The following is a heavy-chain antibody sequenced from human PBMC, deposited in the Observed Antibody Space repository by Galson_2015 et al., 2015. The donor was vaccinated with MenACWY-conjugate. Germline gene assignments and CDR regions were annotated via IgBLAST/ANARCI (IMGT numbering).Heavy chain of an antibody. CDR3: ARRGGGGTIGYYFDY. D-gene: IGHD3-16*01. J-gene: IGHJ4*02. CDR2: IYPGDSDS. V-gene: IGHV5-51*01. Sequence: QSGAEVKKPGESLKISCQASGYTFSTSWIGWVRQVPGKGLEWMGVIYPGDSDSRYSPSFQGQVSFSVDRSINTAYIHWGGLKASDTAIYYCARRGGGGTIGYYFDYWGQGTLVTVSS. CDR1: GYTFSTSW.